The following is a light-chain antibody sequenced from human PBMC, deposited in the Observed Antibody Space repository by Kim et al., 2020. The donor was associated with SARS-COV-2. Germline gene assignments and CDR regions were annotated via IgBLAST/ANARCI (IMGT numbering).Light chain of an antibody. Sequence: SLSPGERPTLPGTASQSIGTDLAWYQQKPGQAPRLLIYHAFPRATGIPARISGSGSGTVFTLTISSLQSEDFAVYYCQQYNDWPLTFGGGTKLEI. V-gene: IGKV3D-15*01. CDR2: HAF. J-gene: IGKJ4*01. CDR3: QQYNDWPLT. CDR1: QSIGTD.